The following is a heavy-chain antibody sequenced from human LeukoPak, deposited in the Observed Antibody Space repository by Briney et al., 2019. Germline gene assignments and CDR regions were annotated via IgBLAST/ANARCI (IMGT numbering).Heavy chain of an antibody. CDR2: ISSSSSYI. CDR3: AKAGCSSTSCYVFAFDI. D-gene: IGHD2-2*01. J-gene: IGHJ3*02. V-gene: IGHV3-21*04. Sequence: GGSLRLSCAVSGFTVSSNYMSWVRQAPGKGLEWVSSISSSSSYIYYADSVKGRFTISRDNSKNTLYLQMNSLRAEDTAVYYCAKAGCSSTSCYVFAFDIWGQGTMVTVSS. CDR1: GFTVSSNY.